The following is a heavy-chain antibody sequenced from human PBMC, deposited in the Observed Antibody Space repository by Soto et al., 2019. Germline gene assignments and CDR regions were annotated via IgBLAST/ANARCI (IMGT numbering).Heavy chain of an antibody. V-gene: IGHV3-30*18. CDR2: ISNDGSNK. J-gene: IGHJ4*02. D-gene: IGHD1-26*01. CDR3: AKLKRRAPVSYFDH. Sequence: SLRLSCAASGFNFSTYGMDWVRQVPGKGLEWVAVISNDGSNKYYADSVKGRFTISRDNSKNILYLQMNSLRAEDTAVYYCAKLKRRAPVSYFDHWGQGTLVTVSS. CDR1: GFNFSTYG.